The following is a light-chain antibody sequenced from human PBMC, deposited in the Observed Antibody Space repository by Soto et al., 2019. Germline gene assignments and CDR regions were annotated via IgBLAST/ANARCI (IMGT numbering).Light chain of an antibody. Sequence: QLVLTQTPSVSGAPGQKITMSCTGSSSNIGAGYDVHWYQQIPGAAPRLLIYADNNRPSGVPDRFSASKSGTSASLAITGVQGEDEANYYCQSYDTSLSGVIFGAGTKLTVL. CDR2: ADN. V-gene: IGLV1-40*01. CDR1: SSNIGAGYD. J-gene: IGLJ2*01. CDR3: QSYDTSLSGVI.